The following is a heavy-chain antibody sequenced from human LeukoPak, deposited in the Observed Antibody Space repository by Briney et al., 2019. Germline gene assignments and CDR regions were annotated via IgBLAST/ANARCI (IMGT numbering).Heavy chain of an antibody. D-gene: IGHD3-10*01. V-gene: IGHV1-3*01. CDR1: GYTFTSYA. J-gene: IGHJ4*02. CDR2: INAGNGNT. CDR3: ARGGSGSAYYFDY. Sequence: ASVKVSCKASGYTFTSYAMHWVRQAPGRRLEWMGWINAGNGNTKYSQKFQGRVTITRDTSASTAYMELSSLRSEDTAVYYCARGGSGSAYYFDYWGQGTLVTVSS.